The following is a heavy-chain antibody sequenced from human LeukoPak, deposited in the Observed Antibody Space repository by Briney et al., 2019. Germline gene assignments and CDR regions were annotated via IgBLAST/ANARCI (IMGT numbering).Heavy chain of an antibody. CDR2: IYYSGST. Sequence: SETLSLTCTVSGGSISNSRYYWGWIRQPPGKGLECIGTIYYSGSTYYNPSLKSRVTISVDTSKNQFSLKLSSVTAADTAVYYCARDSHCSGGSCYGGVPDYWGQGTLVTVSS. CDR1: GGSISNSRYY. V-gene: IGHV4-39*07. D-gene: IGHD2-15*01. CDR3: ARDSHCSGGSCYGGVPDY. J-gene: IGHJ4*02.